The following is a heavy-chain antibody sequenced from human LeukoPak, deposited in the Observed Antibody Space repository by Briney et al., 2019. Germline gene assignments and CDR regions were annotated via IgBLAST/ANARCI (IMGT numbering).Heavy chain of an antibody. CDR3: AKNPYEYYFDS. CDR1: GHSLTDYY. Sequence: ASVKVSCKASGHSLTDYYMHWLRQAPGQGLEWMGWVNLNSGDTNYAQKFQGRVTMTRDTSISTAYMELSRLTSDDTAVYYCAKNPYEYYFDSWGQGTLVTVSS. D-gene: IGHD5-12*01. J-gene: IGHJ4*02. V-gene: IGHV1-2*02. CDR2: VNLNSGDT.